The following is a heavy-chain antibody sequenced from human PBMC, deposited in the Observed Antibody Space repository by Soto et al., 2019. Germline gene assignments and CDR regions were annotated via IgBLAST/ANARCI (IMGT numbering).Heavy chain of an antibody. J-gene: IGHJ6*02. D-gene: IGHD3-16*01. V-gene: IGHV4-39*01. CDR2: IYYSGST. Sequence: SETLSLTCTVSGGSISSSSYYWGWIRRPPGKGLEWIGSIYYSGSTYYNPSLKSRVTISVDTSKNQFSLKLSSVTAADTAVYYCARQMSEPTIWGGVRYYYYGMDCWGQGTTVTVSS. CDR3: ARQMSEPTIWGGVRYYYYGMDC. CDR1: GGSISSSSYY.